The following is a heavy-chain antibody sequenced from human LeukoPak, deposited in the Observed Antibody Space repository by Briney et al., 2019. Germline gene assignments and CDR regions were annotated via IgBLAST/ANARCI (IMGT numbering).Heavy chain of an antibody. CDR2: INPSGGST. V-gene: IGHV1-46*01. Sequence: ASVKASCKASGYTFTSYYMHWVRQAPGQGLEWMGIINPSGGSTSYAQKFQGRVTMTRDTSTSTVYMELSSLRSEDTAVYYCARDRRPGWFDPWGQGTLVTVSS. D-gene: IGHD3-10*01. J-gene: IGHJ5*02. CDR3: ARDRRPGWFDP. CDR1: GYTFTSYY.